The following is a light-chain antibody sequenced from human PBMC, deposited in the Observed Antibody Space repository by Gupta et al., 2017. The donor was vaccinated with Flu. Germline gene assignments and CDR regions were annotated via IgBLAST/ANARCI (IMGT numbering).Light chain of an antibody. J-gene: IGLJ1*01. V-gene: IGLV2-14*03. CDR1: SSDIGDYSY. CDR2: DLS. Sequence: QSALTQPASVSGSPGQSITISCTGTSSDIGDYSYVSWYQQHPGKAPKLMIYDLSNRPSGISNRFSGSKSGNTASLTISGLQAEDEADYYCISYTTSTFIFGTGIKITVL. CDR3: ISYTTSTFI.